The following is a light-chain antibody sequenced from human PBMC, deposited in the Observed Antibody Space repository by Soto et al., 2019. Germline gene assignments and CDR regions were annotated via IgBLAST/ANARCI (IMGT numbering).Light chain of an antibody. Sequence: QAVVTQEPSLTVSPGGTVTLTCCSNTGAVTNNHYPHWLQQSPGQAPRTLIYDATHQPPWTPVRFSGSVLGDKAALTRSGAQPEDEADYYCLLFCSGVPVFGLGTKLTVL. J-gene: IGLJ1*01. CDR1: TGAVTNNHY. V-gene: IGLV7-46*01. CDR3: LLFCSGVPV. CDR2: DAT.